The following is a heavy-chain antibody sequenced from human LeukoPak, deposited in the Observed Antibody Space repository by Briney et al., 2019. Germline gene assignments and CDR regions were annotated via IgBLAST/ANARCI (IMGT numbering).Heavy chain of an antibody. D-gene: IGHD5-12*01. CDR1: GYTFSGYH. J-gene: IGHJ4*02. Sequence: GASVKVSCKASGYTFSGYHMHWVRQAPGQGLEWMGWIYPNSGGTHYAQDFQGRVTMTRHTSIRTAYKELSRLTSDDTAVYYCVRARSGYDYAFDYWGQGTLVTVSS. CDR3: VRARSGYDYAFDY. V-gene: IGHV1-2*02. CDR2: IYPNSGGT.